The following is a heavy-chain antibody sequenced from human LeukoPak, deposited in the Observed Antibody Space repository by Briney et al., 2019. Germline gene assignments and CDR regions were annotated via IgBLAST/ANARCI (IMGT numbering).Heavy chain of an antibody. V-gene: IGHV3-72*01. CDR2: TRNKANSYTT. Sequence: PGGSLRLSCAASGFTFSDYYMSWIRQAPGKGLEWVGRTRNKANSYTTEYAASVKGRFTISRDDSKNSLYLQMNSLKTEDTAVYYCARDFYRSGLLDYWGQGTLVTVSS. CDR1: GFTFSDYY. J-gene: IGHJ4*02. D-gene: IGHD3-22*01. CDR3: ARDFYRSGLLDY.